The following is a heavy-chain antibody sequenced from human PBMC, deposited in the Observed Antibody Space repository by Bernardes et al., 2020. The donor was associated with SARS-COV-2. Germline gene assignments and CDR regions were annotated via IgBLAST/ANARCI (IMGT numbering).Heavy chain of an antibody. CDR2: INPDGTTT. V-gene: IGHV3-74*01. Sequence: GRSLRLSCVGSGFTFSSHWIHWVRQAPGKGLVWVSRINPDGTTTNYADSVKGRFTISRDRAKNTLYLQMNSLRVEDTAVYYCGKRARPGAHWYFDVWGRGTLVTGPS. CDR3: GKRARPGAHWYFDV. CDR1: GFTFSSHW. D-gene: IGHD2-8*02. J-gene: IGHJ2*01.